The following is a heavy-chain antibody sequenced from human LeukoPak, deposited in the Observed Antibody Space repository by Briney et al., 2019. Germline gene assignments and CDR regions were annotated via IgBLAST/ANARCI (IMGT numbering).Heavy chain of an antibody. V-gene: IGHV4-38-2*02. CDR1: GYSISSGYY. CDR3: ATSLRFFEYFSNLLDY. J-gene: IGHJ4*02. D-gene: IGHD3-3*01. CDR2: IYHSGST. Sequence: PSETLSLTCSVSGYSISSGYYWGWIRQPPGKGLEWIGSIYHSGSTYYNPALKSRVTISVDTSKNQFSLKLSSVTAEDTAVYYCATSLRFFEYFSNLLDYWGQGTLVTVSS.